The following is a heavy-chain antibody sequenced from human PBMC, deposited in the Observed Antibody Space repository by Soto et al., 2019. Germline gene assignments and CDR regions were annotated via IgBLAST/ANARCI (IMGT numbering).Heavy chain of an antibody. D-gene: IGHD2-2*01. CDR1: GFTFSSYA. CDR3: AKVGYCSSTSCHKSPYYYYGMDV. V-gene: IGHV3-23*01. J-gene: IGHJ6*02. Sequence: EVQLLESGGGLVQPGGSLRLSCAASGFTFSSYAMSWVRQAPGKGLEWVSAISGSGGSTYYADSVKGRFTISRDNSKNTLYLQMNSLRAEDTAVYYCAKVGYCSSTSCHKSPYYYYGMDVWGQGTTVTVSS. CDR2: ISGSGGST.